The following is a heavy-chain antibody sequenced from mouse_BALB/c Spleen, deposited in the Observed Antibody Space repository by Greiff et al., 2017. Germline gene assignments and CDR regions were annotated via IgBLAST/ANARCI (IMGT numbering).Heavy chain of an antibody. D-gene: IGHD1-1*01. V-gene: IGHV5-17*02. J-gene: IGHJ2*01. CDR3: ARSGNYYGSVFDY. CDR1: GFTFSSFG. CDR2: ISSGSSTI. Sequence: EVKLMESGGGLVQPGGSRKLSCAASGFTFSSFGMHWVRQAPEKGLEWVAYISSGSSTIYYADTVKGRFTISRDNPKNTLFLQMTSLRSEDTAMYYCARSGNYYGSVFDYWGQGTTLTVSS.